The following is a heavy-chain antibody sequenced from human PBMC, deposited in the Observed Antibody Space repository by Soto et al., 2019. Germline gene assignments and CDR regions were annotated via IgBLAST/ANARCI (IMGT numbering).Heavy chain of an antibody. Sequence: EVQLVQSGGGLVQPGGSLRLSCAASGFTFGDYVIHWIRQGPGKGLEWVAGLNWNSSTIGYADSVKGRFTIFRDNARDSLYLLMNSLRPDDTAFYYCAKAFLPSRGAIISLPFDYSGQGARVTVSS. D-gene: IGHD3-10*01. J-gene: IGHJ4*02. CDR2: LNWNSSTI. CDR3: AKAFLPSRGAIISLPFDY. CDR1: GFTFGDYV. V-gene: IGHV3-9*01.